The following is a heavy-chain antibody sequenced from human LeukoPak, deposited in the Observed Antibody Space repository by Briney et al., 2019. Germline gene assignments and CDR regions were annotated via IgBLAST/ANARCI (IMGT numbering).Heavy chain of an antibody. CDR2: IKQDGSEK. CDR3: ARYLSMRYYDYVWGSYRPGALDY. CDR1: GFTFSSFW. D-gene: IGHD3-16*02. V-gene: IGHV3-7*01. Sequence: GGSLRPSCAASGFTFSSFWMSWVRQAPGKGLEWVANIKQDGSEKYYVDSVKGRFTISRDNAKNSLYLQMNSLRAEDTAVYYCARYLSMRYYDYVWGSYRPGALDYWGQGTLVTVSS. J-gene: IGHJ4*02.